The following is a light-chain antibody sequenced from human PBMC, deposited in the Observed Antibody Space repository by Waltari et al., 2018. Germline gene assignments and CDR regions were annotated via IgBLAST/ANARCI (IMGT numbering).Light chain of an antibody. V-gene: IGKV2-28*01. CDR3: MQSLQAQWT. CDR1: ESLLHRNGNNY. J-gene: IGKJ1*01. CDR2: LAS. Sequence: IVLTQTPLSLRVTPVESASLSCRARESLLHRNGNNYFDWDLQKPGHSPQLLIYLASNRASGVPDRFSGSGSGIDFTLKISRVEAEDVGVYYCMQSLQAQWTFGPGTKVEIK.